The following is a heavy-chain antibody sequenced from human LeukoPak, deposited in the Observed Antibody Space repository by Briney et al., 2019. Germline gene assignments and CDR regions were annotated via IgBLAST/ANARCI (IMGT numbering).Heavy chain of an antibody. CDR3: ARRGTGYDFWSGQAALDY. D-gene: IGHD3-3*01. Sequence: GESLEISCKGSGYSFTSYWIGWVRQMPGKGLEWMGIIYPGDSDTRYSPSFQGQVTISADKSISTAYLQWSSLKASDTAMYYCARRGTGYDFWSGQAALDYWGQGTLVTVSS. V-gene: IGHV5-51*01. CDR1: GYSFTSYW. J-gene: IGHJ4*02. CDR2: IYPGDSDT.